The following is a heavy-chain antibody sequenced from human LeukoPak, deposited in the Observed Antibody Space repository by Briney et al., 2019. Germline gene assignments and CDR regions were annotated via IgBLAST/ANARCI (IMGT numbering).Heavy chain of an antibody. CDR1: GGSISSGGYY. D-gene: IGHD2-2*01. CDR2: IYYSGST. V-gene: IGHV4-31*03. Sequence: SQTLSLTCTVSGGSISSGGYYWSWIRQHPGKGLEWIGYIYYSGSTYYNPSLKSRVTISVDTSKNQFSLKPSSVTAADTAVYYCARDRALGYCSSTSCYYYGMDVWGQGTTVTVSS. CDR3: ARDRALGYCSSTSCYYYGMDV. J-gene: IGHJ6*02.